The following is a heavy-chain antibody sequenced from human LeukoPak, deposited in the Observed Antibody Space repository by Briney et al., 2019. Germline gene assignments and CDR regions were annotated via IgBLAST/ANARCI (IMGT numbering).Heavy chain of an antibody. CDR3: SRGRNWDDGDY. Sequence: GGSLRLSCAASGFTFSSYSMNWVRQAPGKGLEWVSSISSSSSYIYYEDSVKGRFTISRDNAKNSLYLQMNSLRAEDTAVYYCSRGRNWDDGDYWGQGTLVTVSS. CDR2: ISSSSSYI. CDR1: GFTFSSYS. J-gene: IGHJ4*02. D-gene: IGHD1-1*01. V-gene: IGHV3-21*01.